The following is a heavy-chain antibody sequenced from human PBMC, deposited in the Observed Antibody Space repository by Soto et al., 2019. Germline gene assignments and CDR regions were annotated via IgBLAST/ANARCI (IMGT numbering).Heavy chain of an antibody. CDR1: GGTFSSYA. Sequence: QVQLVQSGAEVKKPGSSMKVACKASGGTFSSYAISWVRQAPGQVLEWMGGIIPIFGTANYAQKFQGRVTITADESTSTAYLELSSLGSADTAVYYCARGIKYPSGYNYQSWFDPWGQGNLVTVSS. V-gene: IGHV1-69*01. CDR2: IIPIFGTA. D-gene: IGHD5-12*01. CDR3: ARGIKYPSGYNYQSWFDP. J-gene: IGHJ5*02.